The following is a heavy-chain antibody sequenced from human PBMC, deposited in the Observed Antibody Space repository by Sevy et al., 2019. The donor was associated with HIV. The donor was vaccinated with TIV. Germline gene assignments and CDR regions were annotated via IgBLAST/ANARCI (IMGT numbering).Heavy chain of an antibody. CDR2: ISHDGINE. CDR3: ANAYSGSYSHSYLYALDV. CDR1: GFSFSYYG. V-gene: IGHV3-30*18. J-gene: IGHJ6*02. Sequence: GGSLRLSCIGSGFSFSYYGIHWVRQSPAKGLDWVALISHDGINEYYADSVKGRFTISRDNSKNTVYLEMNSLRNEDTAIYFCANAYSGSYSHSYLYALDVWGQGTTVTVSS. D-gene: IGHD1-26*01.